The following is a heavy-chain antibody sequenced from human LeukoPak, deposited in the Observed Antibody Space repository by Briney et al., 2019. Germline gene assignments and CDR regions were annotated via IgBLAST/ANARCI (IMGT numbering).Heavy chain of an antibody. CDR3: ARELIGILSGYSYNDY. D-gene: IGHD5-18*01. J-gene: IGHJ4*02. CDR1: GGTLSSYA. Sequence: SVKVSCKASGGTLSSYAISWVRQAPGQGLEWMGRITPIFGTANYAQRFQGRVTITTDESTSTAYMELSSLRSEDTAVYYCARELIGILSGYSYNDYWGQGTLVTVS. V-gene: IGHV1-69*05. CDR2: ITPIFGTA.